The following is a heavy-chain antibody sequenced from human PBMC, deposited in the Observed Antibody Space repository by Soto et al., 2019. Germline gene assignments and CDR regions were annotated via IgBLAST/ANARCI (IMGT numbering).Heavy chain of an antibody. D-gene: IGHD3-9*01. CDR3: ARGGPWDILTGYYHLEFDY. CDR1: GYTFTGYY. CDR2: INPNSGGT. V-gene: IGHV1-2*04. J-gene: IGHJ4*02. Sequence: ASVKVSCKASGYTFTGYYMHWVRQAPGQGLEWMGWINPNSGGTNYAQKFQGWVTMTRDTSISTAYMELSRLRSDDTAVYYCARGGPWDILTGYYHLEFDYWGQGTLVTVSS.